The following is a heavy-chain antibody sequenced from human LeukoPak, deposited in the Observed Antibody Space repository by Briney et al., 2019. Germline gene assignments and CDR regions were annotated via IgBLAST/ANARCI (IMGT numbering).Heavy chain of an antibody. CDR1: GFTFSNAW. CDR3: ARELVLAAKTYWFDS. CDR2: IKQDGSEK. V-gene: IGHV3-7*03. Sequence: QPGGSLRLSCAASGFTFSNAWMSWVRQAPRKGLEWVANIKQDGSEKYYVDSVKGRFTVSRDNAKNSLYLQMYTLRVEDTAVYFCARELVLAAKTYWFDSWGQGTLVAVSS. J-gene: IGHJ5*01. D-gene: IGHD2-15*01.